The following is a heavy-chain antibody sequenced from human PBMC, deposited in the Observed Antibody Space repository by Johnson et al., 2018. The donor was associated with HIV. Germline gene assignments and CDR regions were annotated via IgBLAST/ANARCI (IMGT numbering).Heavy chain of an antibody. CDR3: ARDCQWGSTTWYSAFDI. J-gene: IGHJ3*02. Sequence: VQLVESGGILVQPGGSLRLSCAASGFTFSSYTMHWVRQAPGKGLEYVSSISTNGGRTHSANSVTGRLTISRDTSKNTLYLQMGSLRAEDMAVYYCARDCQWGSTTWYSAFDIWGQGTMVTVSS. D-gene: IGHD6-13*01. CDR1: GFTFSSYT. V-gene: IGHV3-64*01. CDR2: ISTNGGRT.